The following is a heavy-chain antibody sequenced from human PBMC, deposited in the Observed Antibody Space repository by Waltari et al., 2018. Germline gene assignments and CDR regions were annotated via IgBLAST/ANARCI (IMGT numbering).Heavy chain of an antibody. CDR1: GFTFSSYS. Sequence: VQLVESGGGLVQPGGSLRLSCAASGFTFSSYSMNWVRQAPGKGLEWVSYISSSSSTIYYADSVKGRFTISRDNAKNSLYLQMNSLRAEDTAVYYCAKSRNVDYWGQGTLVTVSS. CDR3: AKSRNVDY. V-gene: IGHV3-48*01. CDR2: ISSSSSTI. J-gene: IGHJ4*02.